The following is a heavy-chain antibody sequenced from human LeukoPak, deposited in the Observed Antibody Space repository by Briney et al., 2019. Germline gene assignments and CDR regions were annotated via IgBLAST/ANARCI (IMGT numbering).Heavy chain of an antibody. J-gene: IGHJ4*02. CDR2: ISSSGSTI. CDR3: ARVWVYLDY. V-gene: IGHV3-48*03. CDR1: GFTFSSYE. Sequence: GGSPRLSCAASGFTFSSYEMNWVRQAPGKGLEWVSYISSSGSTIYYADSVKGRFTISRDNAKNSLYLQMNSLRAEDTAVYYCARVWVYLDYWGQGTLVTVSS. D-gene: IGHD3-10*01.